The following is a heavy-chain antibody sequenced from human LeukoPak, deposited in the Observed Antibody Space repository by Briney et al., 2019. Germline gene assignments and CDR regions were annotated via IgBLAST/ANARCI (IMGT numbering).Heavy chain of an antibody. Sequence: SETLSLTCTVSGGSISSSSYYWGWIRQPPGKGLEWIGSIYYSGSTYYNLSLKSRVTISVDTSKNQFSLKLSSVTAADTAVYYCARLEGIGYCYVPLFDYWGQGTLVTVSS. CDR1: GGSISSSSYY. D-gene: IGHD3-22*01. CDR2: IYYSGST. CDR3: ARLEGIGYCYVPLFDY. J-gene: IGHJ4*02. V-gene: IGHV4-39*01.